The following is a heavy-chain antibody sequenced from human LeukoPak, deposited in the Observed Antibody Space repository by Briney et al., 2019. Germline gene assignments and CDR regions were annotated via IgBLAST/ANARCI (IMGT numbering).Heavy chain of an antibody. CDR3: ARGANRRDGYYLDY. J-gene: IGHJ4*02. D-gene: IGHD5-24*01. CDR1: GYTFTSYD. V-gene: IGHV1-8*01. Sequence: GASVKVSCKASGYTFTSYDINWVRQATGQGLEWMGWMNPNSGNTGYAQKFQGRVTMTRNTSISTAYMELSSLRPEDTAVYYCARGANRRDGYYLDYWGQGTLVTVSS. CDR2: MNPNSGNT.